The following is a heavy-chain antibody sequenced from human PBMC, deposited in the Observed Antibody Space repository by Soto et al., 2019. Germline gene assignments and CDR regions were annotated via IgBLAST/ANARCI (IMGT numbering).Heavy chain of an antibody. D-gene: IGHD3-22*01. V-gene: IGHV3-23*01. J-gene: IGHJ4*02. Sequence: GGSLRLSCAASGFTFSSYAMSWVRQAPGKGLEWVSAISGSGGSTYYADSVKGRFTISRDNSKNTLYLQMNSLRAEDTAVYYCAKDLKTYYYDSSGYYPRYYFDYWGQGTLVTVSS. CDR1: GFTFSSYA. CDR3: AKDLKTYYYDSSGYYPRYYFDY. CDR2: ISGSGGST.